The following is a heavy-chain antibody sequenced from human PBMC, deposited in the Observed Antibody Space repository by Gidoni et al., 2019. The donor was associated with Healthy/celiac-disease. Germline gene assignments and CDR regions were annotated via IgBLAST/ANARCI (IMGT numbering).Heavy chain of an antibody. CDR2: ISGGCGST. V-gene: IGHV3-23*01. D-gene: IGHD2-21*01. Sequence: EVQLLESGGGLVQPGGSLRLYCAASGFTFSSYAMSWVRQAPGRGLDWVSSISGGCGSTYFADSVKGRFTISRDNSKNTLYLQMSSLRAEDTAVYYCAKVPHGGDRFDYWGQGTLVTVSS. J-gene: IGHJ4*02. CDR1: GFTFSSYA. CDR3: AKVPHGGDRFDY.